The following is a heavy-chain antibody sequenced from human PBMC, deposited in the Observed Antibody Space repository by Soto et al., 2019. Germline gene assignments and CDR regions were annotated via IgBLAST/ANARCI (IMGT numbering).Heavy chain of an antibody. Sequence: SETLSLTCTVSGGSISSYYWSWIRQPPGKGLEWIGYIYYSGSTNYNPSLKSRVTISVDTSKNQFSLKLSSVTAADTAVYYCARGSYYYDSSGYYPWSFQHWGQGTLVTVSS. CDR3: ARGSYYYDSSGYYPWSFQH. CDR1: GGSISSYY. CDR2: IYYSGST. J-gene: IGHJ1*01. V-gene: IGHV4-59*12. D-gene: IGHD3-22*01.